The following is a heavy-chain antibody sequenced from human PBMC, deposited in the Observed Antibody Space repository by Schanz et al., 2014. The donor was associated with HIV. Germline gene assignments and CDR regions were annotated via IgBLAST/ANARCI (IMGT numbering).Heavy chain of an antibody. D-gene: IGHD4-17*01. CDR3: ARDRMDTVVSYYYSYGMDV. Sequence: VQLVESGGGLVRPGESLKLSCAASGFTFNMYAMNWVRQAPGKGLEWVAASWYDGNTEYYADSVKGRFTISRDNSKKTLYLQMNSLRAEDPAVYYCARDRMDTVVSYYYSYGMDVWGQGTTVIVSS. V-gene: IGHV3-33*08. CDR2: SWYDGNTE. J-gene: IGHJ6*02. CDR1: GFTFNMYA.